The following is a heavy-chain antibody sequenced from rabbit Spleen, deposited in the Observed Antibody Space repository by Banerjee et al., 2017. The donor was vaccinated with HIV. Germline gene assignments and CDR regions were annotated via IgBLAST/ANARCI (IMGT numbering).Heavy chain of an antibody. CDR2: IDPIFGIT. D-gene: IGHD4-1*01. J-gene: IGHJ4*01. CDR1: GFTLSSYY. CDR3: VREVAAKFSL. V-gene: IGHV1S7*01. Sequence: HLKESGGGLVQPGGSLKLSCTASGFTLSSYYMNWVRQAPGKGLEWIGYIDPIFGITYFANWVNGRFTISNHNAQNTLFLELNSLTAADTATYFCVREVAAKFSLWGQGTLVTVS.